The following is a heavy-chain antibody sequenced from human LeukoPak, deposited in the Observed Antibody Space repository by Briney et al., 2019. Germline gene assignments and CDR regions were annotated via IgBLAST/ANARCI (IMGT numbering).Heavy chain of an antibody. CDR2: ISWNSGSI. D-gene: IGHD5-18*01. CDR3: AKTARTRAYYFDY. CDR1: GFTFDDYA. V-gene: IGHV3-9*01. Sequence: SGGSLRLSCAASGFTFDDYAMHWVRQAPGKGLEWVSGISWNSGSIGYADSVKGRFTISRDNAKNSLYLQMNSLRAEDTALYYCAKTARTRAYYFDYWGQGTLVTVSS. J-gene: IGHJ4*02.